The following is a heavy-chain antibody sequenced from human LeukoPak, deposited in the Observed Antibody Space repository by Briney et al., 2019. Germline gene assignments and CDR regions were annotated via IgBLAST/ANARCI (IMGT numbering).Heavy chain of an antibody. CDR3: TRESFLVAGRGGQFDY. D-gene: IGHD6-19*01. CDR2: ISPSGTTM. Sequence: PGGSLRLSCAASGFSFSSYDFNWVRQAPGKGLEWISYISPSGTTMHYADSVNGRFTIVKDNAKNSVYLQMNSLRVEDTGLYYCTRESFLVAGRGGQFDYWGQGTLVTVSS. V-gene: IGHV3-48*03. J-gene: IGHJ4*02. CDR1: GFSFSSYD.